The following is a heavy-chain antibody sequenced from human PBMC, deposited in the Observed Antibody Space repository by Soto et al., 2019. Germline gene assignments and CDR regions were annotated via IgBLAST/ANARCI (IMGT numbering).Heavy chain of an antibody. J-gene: IGHJ5*02. CDR2: IYPGDSDT. CDR3: ARLGPCEAVPNNWFYP. Sequence: PGESLKVSCKGSGYSFTSDWIGWVRQMPGKGLEWMGIIYPGDSDTRYSPSFQGQVTISADKSISTAYLQWSSLKASDTAMYYCARLGPCEAVPNNWFYPWGKGTLVTVCS. D-gene: IGHD2-21*01. CDR1: GYSFTSDW. V-gene: IGHV5-51*01.